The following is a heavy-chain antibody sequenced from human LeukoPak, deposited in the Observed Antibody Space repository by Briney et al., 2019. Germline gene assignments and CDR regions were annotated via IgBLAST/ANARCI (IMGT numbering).Heavy chain of an antibody. J-gene: IGHJ4*02. Sequence: GGSLRLSCAASGFTFSSYAMHWVRQAPGKGLEWVAVISYDGSNKYYADSVKGRFTISRDNSKNTLYLQMNSLRAEDTAVYYCARIEPYTGFDYWGQGTLVTVSS. V-gene: IGHV3-30-3*01. CDR3: ARIEPYTGFDY. CDR2: ISYDGSNK. CDR1: GFTFSSYA. D-gene: IGHD3-16*01.